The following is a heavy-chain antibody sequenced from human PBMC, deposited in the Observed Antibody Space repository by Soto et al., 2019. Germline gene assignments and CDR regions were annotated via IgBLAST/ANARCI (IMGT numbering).Heavy chain of an antibody. CDR3: ASVYMPGLNDYGDYAFDI. Sequence: PSQTLSLTCAISGDSVSSNSAAWNWIRQSPSRGLEWLGRTYYRSKWYNDYAVSVKSRITINPDTSKNQFSLQLNSVTPEDTAVYYCASVYMPGLNDYGDYAFDIWGQGTMVTVAS. CDR2: TYYRSKWYN. D-gene: IGHD4-17*01. CDR1: GDSVSSNSAA. J-gene: IGHJ3*02. V-gene: IGHV6-1*01.